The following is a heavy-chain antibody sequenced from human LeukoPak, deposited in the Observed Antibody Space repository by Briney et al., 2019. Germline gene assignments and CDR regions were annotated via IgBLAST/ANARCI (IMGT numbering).Heavy chain of an antibody. V-gene: IGHV3-7*04. D-gene: IGHD2-2*01. CDR2: IKQDGSVK. J-gene: IGHJ5*02. Sequence: GGSLRLSCAASGFTFSSYWMSWVRQAPGKGLEWVANIKQDGSVKYYVDSVKGRFTISRDNAKNSLYLQMNSLRAEDTAVYYCARGGVVVVPAAIPTNWFDPWGQGTLVTVSS. CDR1: GFTFSSYW. CDR3: ARGGVVVVPAAIPTNWFDP.